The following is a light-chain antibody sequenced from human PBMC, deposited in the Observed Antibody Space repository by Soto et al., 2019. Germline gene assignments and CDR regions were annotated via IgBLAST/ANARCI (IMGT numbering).Light chain of an antibody. J-gene: IGKJ4*01. V-gene: IGKV3D-15*01. CDR1: QDVSSK. CDR3: QQYIRWPLT. Sequence: EMVVTQSPATLSVSPGERVTLSCRTSQDVSSKLAWYQQKPGQPPSLLIYDASTRATGTPARFSGSGSGTEFTLAVSNLQSEDYALYFCQQYIRWPLTFGGGTKVEIK. CDR2: DAS.